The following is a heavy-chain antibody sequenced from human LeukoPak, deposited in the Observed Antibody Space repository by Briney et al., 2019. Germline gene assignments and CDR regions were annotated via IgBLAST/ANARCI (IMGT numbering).Heavy chain of an antibody. J-gene: IGHJ4*02. CDR2: IYYSGST. Sequence: SETLSLTCTVSGGSISSSSYYWGWIRQSPGKGLEWIGSIYYSGSTYYNPSLKSRVTISVDTSKNQFSLRVSSMTAADTAVYFCARNADVTVASVTFDYWGQGTLVTVSS. D-gene: IGHD6-19*01. CDR3: ARNADVTVASVTFDY. V-gene: IGHV4-39*01. CDR1: GGSISSSSYY.